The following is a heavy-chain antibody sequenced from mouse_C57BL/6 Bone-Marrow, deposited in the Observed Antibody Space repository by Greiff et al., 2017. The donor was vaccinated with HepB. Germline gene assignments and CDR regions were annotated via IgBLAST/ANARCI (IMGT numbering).Heavy chain of an antibody. CDR3: TGGSSPYWYFDV. CDR1: GFNIKDYY. J-gene: IGHJ1*03. D-gene: IGHD1-1*01. CDR2: IDPEDGDT. Sequence: VQLQQSGAELVRPGASVKLSCTASGFNIKDYYMHWVKQRPEQGLEWIGRIDPEDGDTEYAPKFQSKATMTADTSSNTAYLQLSSLTSEDTAVYYCTGGSSPYWYFDVWGTGTTVTVSS. V-gene: IGHV14-1*01.